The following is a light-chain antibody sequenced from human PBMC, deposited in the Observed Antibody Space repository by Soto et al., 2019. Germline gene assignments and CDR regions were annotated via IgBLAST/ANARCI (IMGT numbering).Light chain of an antibody. Sequence: EIVLTQSPGTLSLFPGERATLSCRATQSVNSDYLAWYQQKPGQAPRLLIYIASRRATGIPDRFSGSGSGTDFTLTINRLEPEDFVVYYCQQYGTSPWTFGQGTKVENK. CDR1: QSVNSDY. CDR3: QQYGTSPWT. V-gene: IGKV3-20*01. J-gene: IGKJ1*01. CDR2: IAS.